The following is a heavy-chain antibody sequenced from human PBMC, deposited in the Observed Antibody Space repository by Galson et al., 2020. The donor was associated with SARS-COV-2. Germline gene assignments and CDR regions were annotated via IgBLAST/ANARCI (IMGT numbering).Heavy chain of an antibody. CDR3: GRDLDTAMDNGLDF. CDR1: GYTFTGYY. CDR2: INPNSGGT. Sequence: ASVKVSCKASGYTFTGYYMHWVRQAPGQGLEWMGWINPNSGGTTYAQTFQGWVTMTRDTSISTAYMELSRLRSDDTAVYYCGRDLDTAMDNGLDFFGQGSLVTGSS. D-gene: IGHD5-18*01. V-gene: IGHV1-2*04. J-gene: IGHJ5*01.